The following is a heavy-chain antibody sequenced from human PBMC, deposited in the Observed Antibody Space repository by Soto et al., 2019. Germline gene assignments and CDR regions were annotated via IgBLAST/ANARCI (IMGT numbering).Heavy chain of an antibody. J-gene: IGHJ3*02. CDR1: GFTFSTYA. CDR2: ISDSGTST. D-gene: IGHD3-9*01. Sequence: GSLRLSCAASGFTFSTYAMNWVRQAPGKGLEWVSAISDSGTSTYYGDSVKGRFTISRDNSKNTLYLQMDSLRADDQAVYYCAKGQTGAFDIWGQGTIVTVSS. V-gene: IGHV3-23*01. CDR3: AKGQTGAFDI.